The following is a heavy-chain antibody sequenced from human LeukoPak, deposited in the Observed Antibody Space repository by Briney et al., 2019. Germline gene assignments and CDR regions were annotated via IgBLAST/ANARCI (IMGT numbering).Heavy chain of an antibody. J-gene: IGHJ4*02. D-gene: IGHD1-26*01. CDR3: AKRSGINYGYFDS. Sequence: GGSLRLSCVASGFTFSNYAMGWVRQGPGKGLEWVSAITGSGDYTDYADSVKGRFTISRDNSKNTAYLQMISLRAEDTAVYYCAKRSGINYGYFDSWGQGALVTVSS. CDR1: GFTFSNYA. V-gene: IGHV3-23*01. CDR2: ITGSGDYT.